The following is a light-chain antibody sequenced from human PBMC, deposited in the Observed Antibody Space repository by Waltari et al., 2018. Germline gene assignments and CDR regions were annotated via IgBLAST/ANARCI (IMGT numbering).Light chain of an antibody. CDR1: QSVSSN. CDR2: GVS. Sequence: TVMTQSPVALSVSPGERVTLSCRASQSVSSNLALYQQKPGQAPRLLIYGVSTRATGIPARFSGSGSGTEFTLTISSLQSEDFAVYYCQQYNDWPPVTFGGGTKVEIK. CDR3: QQYNDWPPVT. V-gene: IGKV3-15*01. J-gene: IGKJ4*01.